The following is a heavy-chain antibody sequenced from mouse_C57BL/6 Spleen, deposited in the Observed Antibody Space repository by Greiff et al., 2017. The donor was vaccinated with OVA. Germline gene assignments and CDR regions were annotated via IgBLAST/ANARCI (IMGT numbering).Heavy chain of an antibody. CDR2: INYDGSST. D-gene: IGHD1-1*01. J-gene: IGHJ4*01. Sequence: EVQLVESEGGLVQPGSSMKLSCTASGFTFSDYYMAWVRQVPEKGLEWVANINYDGSSTYYLDSLKSRFIISRDNAKNILYLQMSSLKSEDTATYYCARVLLRLYYYAMDYWGQGTSVTVSS. CDR1: GFTFSDYY. V-gene: IGHV5-16*01. CDR3: ARVLLRLYYYAMDY.